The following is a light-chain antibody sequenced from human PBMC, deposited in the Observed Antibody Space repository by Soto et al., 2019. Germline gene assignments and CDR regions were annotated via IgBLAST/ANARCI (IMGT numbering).Light chain of an antibody. J-gene: IGKJ1*01. CDR1: QSVSSN. V-gene: IGKV3-15*01. CDR2: GAS. Sequence: EIVMTQSPTTLSVSPGERATLSCRASQSVSSNLAWYQQKPGQAPRLLIYGASTRATGIPARFSGSGSGTEFTLSISSLQSEDFAVNYCQQYNNWPWTFGPGTKVEIK. CDR3: QQYNNWPWT.